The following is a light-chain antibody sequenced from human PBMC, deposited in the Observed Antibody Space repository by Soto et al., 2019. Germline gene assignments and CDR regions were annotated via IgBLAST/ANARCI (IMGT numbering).Light chain of an antibody. Sequence: EIVMTQSPATLSVSPGERATLSCRASQSVSSNLAWYQQKPGQAPRLLIYDASTRATGISARFSGSGSGTEFTLTIRSLQSEDFAFYYCQQYNNWPWTVGQGTEVDIK. V-gene: IGKV3-15*01. CDR2: DAS. CDR3: QQYNNWPWT. J-gene: IGKJ1*01. CDR1: QSVSSN.